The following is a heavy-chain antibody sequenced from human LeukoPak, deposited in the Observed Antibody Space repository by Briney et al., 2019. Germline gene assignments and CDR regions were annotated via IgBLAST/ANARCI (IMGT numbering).Heavy chain of an antibody. CDR2: IRYDGSNK. CDR3: AKVKDPGIAPADY. V-gene: IGHV3-30*02. J-gene: IGHJ4*02. CDR1: GFTFSSYG. Sequence: SGGSLRLSCAASGFTFSSYGMHWVRQAPGKGLEWVAFIRYDGSNKYYADSVKGRFTISRDNSKNTLYLQMNSLRAEDTAVYYCAKVKDPGIAPADYWGQGTLVTVSS. D-gene: IGHD6-13*01.